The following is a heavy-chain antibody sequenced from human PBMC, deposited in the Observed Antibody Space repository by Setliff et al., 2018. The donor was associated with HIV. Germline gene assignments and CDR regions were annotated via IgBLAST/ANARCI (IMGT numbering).Heavy chain of an antibody. CDR3: VSSWYWDFDF. CDR1: GDSISSSSYY. V-gene: IGHV4-39*01. CDR2: VYTDGST. J-gene: IGHJ4*02. Sequence: PSETLSLTCTVSGDSISSSSYYWGWIRQPPGKGLEWIGSVYTDGSTNYNPSLNSRVTISVDMSKNQFSLKMNSLTAADTALYYCVSSWYWDFDFWGQGAQVTVSS. D-gene: IGHD6-13*01.